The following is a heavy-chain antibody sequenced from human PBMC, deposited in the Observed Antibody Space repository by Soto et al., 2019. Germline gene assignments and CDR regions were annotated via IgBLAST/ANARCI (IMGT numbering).Heavy chain of an antibody. V-gene: IGHV4-39*01. D-gene: IGHD3-16*02. CDR1: GGSISSSSYY. J-gene: IGHJ4*02. Sequence: PSETLSLTCTVSGGSISSSSYYWGWIRQPPGKGLEWIGSIYYSGSTYYNPSLKSRVTISVDTSKNQFSLKLSSVTAADTAVYYCARGVYDYVWGSYRAYYLDYWGQGTLVTVSS. CDR2: IYYSGST. CDR3: ARGVYDYVWGSYRAYYLDY.